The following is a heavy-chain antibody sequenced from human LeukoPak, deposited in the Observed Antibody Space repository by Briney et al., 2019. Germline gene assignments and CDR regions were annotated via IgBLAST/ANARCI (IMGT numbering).Heavy chain of an antibody. D-gene: IGHD1-7*01. CDR2: ISSTGNT. V-gene: IGHV4-39*07. CDR3: ARDPITGTTNWFDP. CDR1: GVSINSRYYD. Sequence: PSETLSLTCSVSGVSINSRYYDWWGWIRQPPGKGLEWIGSISSTGNTYYKPSLRTRVTISLDTSKNQFSLKLSSVTAADTAVYYCARDPITGTTNWFDPWGQGTLVTVSS. J-gene: IGHJ5*02.